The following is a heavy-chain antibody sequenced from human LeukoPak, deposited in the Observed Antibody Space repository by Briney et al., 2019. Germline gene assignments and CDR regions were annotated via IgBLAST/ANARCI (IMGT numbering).Heavy chain of an antibody. CDR1: GYRFTSYW. V-gene: IGHV5-51*01. Sequence: GESLKISCKGSGYRFTSYWIGWVRQMPGKGLEWMGITNPGDSDTRYSPSFQGHVTLSVDKSISTAYLQWSSLQASDTAMYYCARQGTAVTLDYWGQGALVTVYS. CDR3: ARQGTAVTLDY. J-gene: IGHJ4*02. CDR2: TNPGDSDT. D-gene: IGHD4-17*01.